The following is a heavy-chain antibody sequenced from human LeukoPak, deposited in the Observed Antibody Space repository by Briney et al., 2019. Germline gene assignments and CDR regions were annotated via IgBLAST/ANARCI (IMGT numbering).Heavy chain of an antibody. CDR3: ARWRGRGAAAGAFDY. D-gene: IGHD6-13*01. CDR2: INHSGGT. J-gene: IGHJ4*02. V-gene: IGHV4-34*01. CDR1: GGSFSGYS. Sequence: SETLSLTCAVYGGSFSGYSWNWIRQPPVKGLEWIGEINHSGGTNYNPSLKSRVTISVDTSKKQFSLKLSSVTAADTAVYYCARWRGRGAAAGAFDYWGQGTLVTVSS.